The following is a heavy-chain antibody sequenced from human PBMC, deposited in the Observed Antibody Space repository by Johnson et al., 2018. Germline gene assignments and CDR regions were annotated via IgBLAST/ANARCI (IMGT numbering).Heavy chain of an antibody. V-gene: IGHV3-53*01. J-gene: IGHJ3*02. CDR3: ASHDYGDYWDAFDI. CDR2: IYSGGST. CDR1: GFTVSSNY. Sequence: VQLVQSGGGLIQPGGSLRLCCAASGFTVSSNYMSWVRQAPGKGLEWVSVIYSGGSTYYADSVKGRFTISRDNSKNTLYLQMNSLRAEDTAVYYCASHDYGDYWDAFDIWGQGTMVTVSS. D-gene: IGHD4-17*01.